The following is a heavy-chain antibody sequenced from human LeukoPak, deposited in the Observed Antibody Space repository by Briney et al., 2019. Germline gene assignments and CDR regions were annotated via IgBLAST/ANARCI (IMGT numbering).Heavy chain of an antibody. CDR1: GGSISSSSYY. CDR3: ASLSRGLRYFDRTDY. V-gene: IGHV4-39*01. D-gene: IGHD3-9*01. Sequence: PSETLSLTCTVSGGSISSSSYYWGWIRQPPGKGLEWLGSIYYSGSTYYNPSLKSRVTISVDTSKNQFSLKLSSVTAADTAVYYCASLSRGLRYFDRTDYWGQGTLVTVSS. J-gene: IGHJ4*02. CDR2: IYYSGST.